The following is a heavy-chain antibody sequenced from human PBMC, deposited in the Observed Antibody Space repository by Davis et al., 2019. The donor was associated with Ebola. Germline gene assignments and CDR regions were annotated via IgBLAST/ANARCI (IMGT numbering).Heavy chain of an antibody. CDR3: ARDNRGYSSAWTLDY. J-gene: IGHJ4*02. Sequence: MPSETLSLTCAVYGESFSDYFWSWVRQPPGKGLEWIGNIYYGSTHYNPSLKSRVTISVDTSKNQFSLKVSSVTAADTAVYYCARDNRGYSSAWTLDYWGQGTLVTVSS. D-gene: IGHD6-19*01. CDR2: IYYGST. CDR1: GESFSDYF. V-gene: IGHV4-34*01.